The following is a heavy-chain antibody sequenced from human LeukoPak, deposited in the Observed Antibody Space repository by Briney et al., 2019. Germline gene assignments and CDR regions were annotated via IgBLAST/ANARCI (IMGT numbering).Heavy chain of an antibody. CDR1: GGTFSSYA. V-gene: IGHV1-69*13. CDR3: ASPYYYDSSGYSAFDI. J-gene: IGHJ3*02. D-gene: IGHD3-22*01. CDR2: IIPIFGTA. Sequence: SVRVSCKASGGTFSSYAISWVRQAPGQGLEWMGGIIPIFGTANYAQKFQGRVTITADESTSTAYMELSSLRSEDTAVYYCASPYYYDSSGYSAFDIWGQGTMVTVSS.